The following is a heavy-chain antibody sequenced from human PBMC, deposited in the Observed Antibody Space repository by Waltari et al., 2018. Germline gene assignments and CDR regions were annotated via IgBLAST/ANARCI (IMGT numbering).Heavy chain of an antibody. CDR2: ISSDGRT. D-gene: IGHD6-19*01. Sequence: VQLVESGGGLVRSGGSLRLSCVASGLSFSDNRTRWVRQVQGRGVGWVSVISSDGRTNHADSVKGGFTISTDNSKKTVFLEMKSLRPDDTAIYYCAKLGGLYASGWPDSTNYMAVWGKGTTVTVSS. V-gene: IGHV3-23*03. CDR1: GLSFSDNR. CDR3: AKLGGLYASGWPDSTNYMAV. J-gene: IGHJ6*03.